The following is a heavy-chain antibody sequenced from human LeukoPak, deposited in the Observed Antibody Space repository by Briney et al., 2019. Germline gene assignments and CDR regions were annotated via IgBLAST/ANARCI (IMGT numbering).Heavy chain of an antibody. D-gene: IGHD3-10*01. CDR1: GFILSDHY. CDR3: AKDGGGYYGSGSSQSDYYYYGMDV. V-gene: IGHV3-30*18. CDR2: ISYDGSNK. J-gene: IGHJ6*02. Sequence: AGGSLRLSCAASGFILSDHYIDWVRQAPGKGLEWVAVISYDGSNKYYADSVKGRFTISRDNSKNTLYLQMNSLRAEDTAVYYCAKDGGGYYGSGSSQSDYYYYGMDVWGQGTTVTVSS.